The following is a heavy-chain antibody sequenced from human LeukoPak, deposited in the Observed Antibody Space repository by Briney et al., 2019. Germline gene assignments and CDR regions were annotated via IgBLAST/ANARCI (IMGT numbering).Heavy chain of an antibody. CDR3: AREDPGGAFDV. Sequence: ASVKVSFKASGYTFSNYAISWVRQAPGQGLEWMGWIGAYNGNPDYTQSLQGRVTMTKDTSTSTAYMELRSLKSDDTAVYYCAREDPGGAFDVWGRGTMVTVS. J-gene: IGHJ3*01. V-gene: IGHV1-18*01. D-gene: IGHD3-16*01. CDR1: GYTFSNYA. CDR2: IGAYNGNP.